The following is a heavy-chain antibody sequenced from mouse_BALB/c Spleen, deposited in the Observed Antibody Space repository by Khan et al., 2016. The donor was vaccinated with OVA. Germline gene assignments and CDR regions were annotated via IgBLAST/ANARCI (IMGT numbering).Heavy chain of an antibody. Sequence: VQLQQPGVELVKPGASVKLSCTASGFNIKDTYMHWVKQRPEQGLEWIGRIDPANGNTKYDPKFQGKATITADTSSNTAYLQLSSLTSEDTAVYYCARRRYYGSSYNFDYWGQGTTLTVSS. CDR1: GFNIKDTY. J-gene: IGHJ2*01. CDR3: ARRRYYGSSYNFDY. D-gene: IGHD1-1*01. V-gene: IGHV14-3*02. CDR2: IDPANGNT.